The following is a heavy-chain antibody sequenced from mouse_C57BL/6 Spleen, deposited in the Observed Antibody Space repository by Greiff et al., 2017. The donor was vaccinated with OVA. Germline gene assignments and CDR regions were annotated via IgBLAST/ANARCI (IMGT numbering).Heavy chain of an antibody. V-gene: IGHV5-4*03. CDR2: ISDGGSYT. J-gene: IGHJ1*03. CDR1: GFTISSYA. CDR3: ARVGGMVTTGLQGLRYFDV. D-gene: IGHD2-3*01. Sequence: EVKLVESGGGLVKPGGSLKLSCAASGFTISSYAMSWVRQTPEKRLEWVATISDGGSYTYYPDNVKGRFTISRDNAKNNLYLQMSHLKSEDTAMYYCARVGGMVTTGLQGLRYFDVWGTGTTVTVSS.